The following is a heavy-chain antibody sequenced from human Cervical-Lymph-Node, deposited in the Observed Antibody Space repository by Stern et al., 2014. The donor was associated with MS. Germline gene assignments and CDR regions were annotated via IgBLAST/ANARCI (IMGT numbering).Heavy chain of an antibody. CDR1: GFTFSSYG. D-gene: IGHD6-19*01. V-gene: IGHV3-30*18. Sequence: VQLEESGGGVVQPGRSLRLSCAASGFTFSSYGMHWVRQAPGKGLEWVAVISYDGSNKYYADSVKGRFTISRDNSKNTLYLQMNSLRAEDTAVHYCAKDLKWLGGNYYYYGMDVWGQGTTVTVSS. CDR2: ISYDGSNK. J-gene: IGHJ6*02. CDR3: AKDLKWLGGNYYYYGMDV.